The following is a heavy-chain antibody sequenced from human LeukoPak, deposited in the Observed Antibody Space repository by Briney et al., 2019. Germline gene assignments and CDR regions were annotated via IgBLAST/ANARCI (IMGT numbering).Heavy chain of an antibody. D-gene: IGHD1-26*01. Sequence: GGSLRLSCAASGFTFSDYYMSWIRQAPGKGLEWISYISSSGSSIQYADSVRGRFTISRDNAKTSLYLQMNSLRAEDTSVYYCARSAQWELPDYWGQGTLVTVSS. CDR2: ISSSGSSI. CDR1: GFTFSDYY. J-gene: IGHJ4*02. V-gene: IGHV3-11*04. CDR3: ARSAQWELPDY.